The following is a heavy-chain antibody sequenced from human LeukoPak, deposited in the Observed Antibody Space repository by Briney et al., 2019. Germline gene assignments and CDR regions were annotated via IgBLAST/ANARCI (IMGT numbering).Heavy chain of an antibody. V-gene: IGHV3-48*01. J-gene: IGHJ6*02. D-gene: IGHD3-10*01. CDR1: GFTFSSYS. CDR2: ITSTSSPI. Sequence: PGGSLRLSCAASGFTFSSYSMNWVRQAPGKGLEWVSYITSTSSPIYYADSVKGRFTISRDNAKNSLYLQMNSLRAEDTAVYYRARMVRGTSGLDVWGQGTTVTVSS. CDR3: ARMVRGTSGLDV.